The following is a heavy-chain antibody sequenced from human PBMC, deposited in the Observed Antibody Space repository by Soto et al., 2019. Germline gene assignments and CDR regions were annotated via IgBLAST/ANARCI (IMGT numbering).Heavy chain of an antibody. D-gene: IGHD6-13*01. CDR2: IMGIGGGT. J-gene: IGHJ4*02. V-gene: IGHV3-23*01. CDR1: GFTFSSYA. CDR3: AKDFTYSSSPPTPFDY. Sequence: GGSLRLSCAASGFTFSSYAMSWVRQAPGKGLEWVSAIMGIGGGTDYADSVKGRFTTSRDNSKNTLYLQMNSLRAEDTAVYYCAKDFTYSSSPPTPFDYWGQGTLVTVSS.